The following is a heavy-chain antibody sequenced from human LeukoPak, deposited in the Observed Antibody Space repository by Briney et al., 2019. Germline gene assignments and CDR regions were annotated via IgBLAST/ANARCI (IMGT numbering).Heavy chain of an antibody. D-gene: IGHD4-17*01. V-gene: IGHV1-2*02. Sequence: ASVKVSCKASGYTFTGYYMHWVRQAPGQGLEWMGWINPNSGGTNYARKFQGRIIMTRDTSINTAYMELTRLRSDDTAVYYCARKGDYEVDFDYWGQGTLVTVSS. J-gene: IGHJ4*02. CDR3: ARKGDYEVDFDY. CDR2: INPNSGGT. CDR1: GYTFTGYY.